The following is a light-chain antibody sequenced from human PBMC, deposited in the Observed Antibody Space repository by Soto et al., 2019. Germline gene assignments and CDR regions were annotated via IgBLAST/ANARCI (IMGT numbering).Light chain of an antibody. CDR2: GAS. Sequence: EIVLTQSPGTLSLSPGERATLSCRASQSVSGSCLAWYQQKPGQAPRLLTYGASSRATGIPDRFSGSGSGTDFTVNISRLEPEDFAVYYCQQYGSSPFTFGAGTKVDIK. CDR3: QQYGSSPFT. J-gene: IGKJ3*01. CDR1: QSVSGSC. V-gene: IGKV3-20*01.